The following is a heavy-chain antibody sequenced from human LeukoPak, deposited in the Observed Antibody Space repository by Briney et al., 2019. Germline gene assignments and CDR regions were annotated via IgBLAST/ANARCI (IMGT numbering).Heavy chain of an antibody. D-gene: IGHD3-10*01. CDR1: GFTFSSYE. V-gene: IGHV3-48*03. Sequence: GGSLILSCAASGFTFSSYEMNWVRQAPGKGLEWVSYISSSGSTIYYADSLKGRFTISRDHSKNTVYLQMNSLRADDTAIYYCARGMVRGVIPYWGQGTLVTVSS. J-gene: IGHJ4*02. CDR3: ARGMVRGVIPY. CDR2: ISSSGSTI.